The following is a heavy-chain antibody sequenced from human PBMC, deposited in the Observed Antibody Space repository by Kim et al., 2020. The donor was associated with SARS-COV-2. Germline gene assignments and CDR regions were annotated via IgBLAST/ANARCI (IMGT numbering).Heavy chain of an antibody. CDR2: IKQDGSEK. Sequence: GGSLRLSCAASGFTFSSYWMSWVRQAPGKGLEWVANIKQDGSEKYYVDSVKGRFTISRDNAKNSLYLQMNSLRAEDTAVYYCARKYTWNLFHGVFDPWGQGTLVTVSS. CDR1: GFTFSSYW. CDR3: ARKYTWNLFHGVFDP. V-gene: IGHV3-7*01. J-gene: IGHJ5*02. D-gene: IGHD1-7*01.